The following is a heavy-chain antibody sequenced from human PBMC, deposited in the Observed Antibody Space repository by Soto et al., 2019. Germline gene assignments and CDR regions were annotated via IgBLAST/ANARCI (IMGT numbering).Heavy chain of an antibody. CDR3: ARDQLRFGGRRVSGDYYGMDV. Sequence: SETLSLTCTVSGGSISSYYWSWIRQPPGKGLEWIGYIYYSGSTNYNPSLKSRVTISVDTSKNQFSLKLSSVTAADTAVYYCARDQLRFGGRRVSGDYYGMDVWGQGTTLTV. V-gene: IGHV4-59*01. CDR1: GGSISSYY. J-gene: IGHJ6*02. D-gene: IGHD3-10*01. CDR2: IYYSGST.